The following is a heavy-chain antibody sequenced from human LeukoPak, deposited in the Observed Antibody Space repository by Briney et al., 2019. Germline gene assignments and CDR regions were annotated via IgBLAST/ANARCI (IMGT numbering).Heavy chain of an antibody. V-gene: IGHV4-59*11. Sequence: PSETLSLTCTVSGGSISGHYWSWIRQPPGKGLEWIGYIFYSGSTNYNPSLKSRVTISVDTSKNQFSLKLRSVTAADTALYYCARFAATPPYYQYYYMDVWGKGTTVTISS. J-gene: IGHJ6*03. CDR1: GGSISGHY. CDR3: ARFAATPPYYQYYYMDV. CDR2: IFYSGST. D-gene: IGHD2-15*01.